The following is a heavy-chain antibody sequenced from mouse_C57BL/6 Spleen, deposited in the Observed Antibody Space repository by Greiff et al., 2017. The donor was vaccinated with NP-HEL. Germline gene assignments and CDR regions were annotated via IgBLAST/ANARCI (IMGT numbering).Heavy chain of an antibody. D-gene: IGHD4-1*01. CDR2: IDPSDSYT. CDR3: ARGLTGGFAY. Sequence: QVQLQQPGAELVMPGASVKLSCKASGYTFTSYWMHWVKQRPGQGLEWIGEIDPSDSYTNYNQKFKGKSTLTVDKSSSTAYMQLSSLTSEDSAVYYCARGLTGGFAYWGQGTLVTVSA. V-gene: IGHV1-69*01. J-gene: IGHJ3*01. CDR1: GYTFTSYW.